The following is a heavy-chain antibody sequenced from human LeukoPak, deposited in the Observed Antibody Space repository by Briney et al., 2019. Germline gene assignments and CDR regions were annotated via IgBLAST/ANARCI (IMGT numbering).Heavy chain of an antibody. CDR2: ISSSGSTT. CDR1: GFTFSTYS. Sequence: GGSLRLSCAASGFTFSTYSMNWVRQAPGKGLEWVSYISSSGSTTYYADSVKGRFTISRDNAKNSLYLQMNSLRDEDTAVYYCARAVLGKNYYGMDVWGQGTTVTVSS. J-gene: IGHJ6*02. V-gene: IGHV3-48*02. CDR3: ARAVLGKNYYGMDV. D-gene: IGHD1-14*01.